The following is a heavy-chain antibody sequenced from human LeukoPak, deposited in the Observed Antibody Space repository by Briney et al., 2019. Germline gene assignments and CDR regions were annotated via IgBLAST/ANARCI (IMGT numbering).Heavy chain of an antibody. V-gene: IGHV4-34*01. CDR3: ARHEGDYYDSSGYYSV. D-gene: IGHD3-22*01. CDR1: GGSFSNYY. J-gene: IGHJ4*02. CDR2: IYHSGST. Sequence: PSETLSLTCAVYGGSFSNYYWSWLRQPPGKGLEWIGEIYHSGSTNYNPSLKSRVTISLDKSKNQFSLRLSSVTAADTAVYYCARHEGDYYDSSGYYSVWGQGTLVTVSS.